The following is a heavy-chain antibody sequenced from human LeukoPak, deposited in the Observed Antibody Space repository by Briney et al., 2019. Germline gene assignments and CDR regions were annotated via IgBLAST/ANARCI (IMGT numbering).Heavy chain of an antibody. CDR3: ARSAEHCNNGVCFTDYYMDV. J-gene: IGHJ6*03. V-gene: IGHV1-2*06. CDR1: GYTFSGSY. D-gene: IGHD2-8*01. Sequence: ASVKVSCKASGYTFSGSYIHWVRQAPGQGLERMGRINPNSGDTNYAQNFQGRVTMTRDTSITTAYMELSSLTSADTAVYFCARSAEHCNNGVCFTDYYMDVWGKGTTVTVSS. CDR2: INPNSGDT.